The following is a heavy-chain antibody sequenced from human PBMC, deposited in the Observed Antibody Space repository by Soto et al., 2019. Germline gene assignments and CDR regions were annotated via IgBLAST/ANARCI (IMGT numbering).Heavy chain of an antibody. J-gene: IGHJ6*02. V-gene: IGHV5-51*01. CDR2: IYPGDSDT. CDR1: RSSFTSYW. CDR3: ARRGFHYETFRKGGMDV. Sequence: GDSLKISCKGSRSSFTSYWIGWVRQMPGKGLEWMGIIYPGDSDTRYSPSFQGQVTISADKSTSTVYLQWSSLKSSDTAIYYCARRGFHYETFRKGGMDVWGQGTTVTVSS. D-gene: IGHD3-3*01.